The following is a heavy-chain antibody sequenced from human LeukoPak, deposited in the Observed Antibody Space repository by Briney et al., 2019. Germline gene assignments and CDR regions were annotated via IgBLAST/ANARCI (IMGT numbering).Heavy chain of an antibody. CDR1: GFTFDDYA. CDR2: ISWNSGSI. Sequence: GGSLRLSCAASGFTFDDYAMHWVRQAPGKGLEWVSGISWNSGSIGYADSVMGRFTISRDNAKNSLYLQMNSLRAEDTAVYYCARDLYRIVVVPHYFDYWGQGTLVTVSS. J-gene: IGHJ4*02. V-gene: IGHV3-9*01. D-gene: IGHD3-22*01. CDR3: ARDLYRIVVVPHYFDY.